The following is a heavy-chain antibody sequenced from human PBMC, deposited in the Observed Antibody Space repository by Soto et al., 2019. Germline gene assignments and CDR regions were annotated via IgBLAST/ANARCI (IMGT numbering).Heavy chain of an antibody. CDR2: IYTSGST. Sequence: QVQLQESGPGLVKPSETLSLTCTVSGGSISSYYWSWIRQPAGKGLEWIGRIYTSGSTNYNPSLKSRVTMSVDTSKNQFSLKLSSVTAADTAVYYCARELVVVPADISWVGDYYYYGMDVWGQGTTVTVSS. CDR3: ARELVVVPADISWVGDYYYYGMDV. CDR1: GGSISSYY. V-gene: IGHV4-4*07. D-gene: IGHD2-2*01. J-gene: IGHJ6*02.